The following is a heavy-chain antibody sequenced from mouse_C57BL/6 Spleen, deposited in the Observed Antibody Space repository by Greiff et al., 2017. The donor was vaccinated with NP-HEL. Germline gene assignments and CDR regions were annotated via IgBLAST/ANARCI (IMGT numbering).Heavy chain of an antibody. CDR1: GFTFSSYG. V-gene: IGHV5-6*02. D-gene: IGHD2-3*01. J-gene: IGHJ3*01. CDR3: ARDGYYAY. Sequence: EVKLVESGGDLVKPGGSLKLSCAASGFTFSSYGMSWVRQTPDKRLEWVATISSGGSYTYYPDSVKGRFTISRDNAKNTLYLQMSSLKSEDTAMYYCARDGYYAYWGQGTLVTVSA. CDR2: ISSGGSYT.